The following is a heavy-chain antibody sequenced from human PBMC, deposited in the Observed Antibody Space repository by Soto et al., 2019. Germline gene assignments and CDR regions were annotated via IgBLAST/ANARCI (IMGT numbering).Heavy chain of an antibody. CDR2: ISAYNGNT. CDR1: GYTFTSCC. V-gene: IGHV1-18*01. D-gene: IGHD3-16*02. CDR3: ARDRDMITFGGVIVIPGFDI. Sequence: ASVKVSCKASGYTFTSCCISWVRQAPGQGLEWMGWISAYNGNTNYAQKLQGRVTMTTDTSTSTAYMELRSLRSDDTAVYYCARDRDMITFGGVIVIPGFDIWGQGTMVTVS. J-gene: IGHJ3*02.